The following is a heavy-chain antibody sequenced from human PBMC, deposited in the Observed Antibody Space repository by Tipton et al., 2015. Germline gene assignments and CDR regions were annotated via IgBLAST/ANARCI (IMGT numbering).Heavy chain of an antibody. V-gene: IGHV1-8*01. CDR2: MNPNSGNT. CDR3: VRSPREEGFDY. J-gene: IGHJ4*02. CDR1: GYTFSSFD. Sequence: QVQLVQSGAEVKKPGASVKVSCKASGYTFSSFDIHWVRQATGQGLEWMGWMNPNSGNTGYAQKFQDRVTMTRSTSISTAYMELSSLRSEDTAVYYCVRSPREEGFDYWGQGALVTVSS.